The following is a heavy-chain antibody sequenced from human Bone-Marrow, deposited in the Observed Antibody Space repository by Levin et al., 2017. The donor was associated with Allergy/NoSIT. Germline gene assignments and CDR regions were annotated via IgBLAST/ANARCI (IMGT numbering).Heavy chain of an antibody. CDR1: GFTFTSHS. J-gene: IGHJ5*02. D-gene: IGHD2-21*01. V-gene: IGHV3-23*01. CDR2: ISSSGGTI. Sequence: GGSLRLSCAASGFTFTSHSMAWVRQAPGKGLEWVSVISSSGGTIYYADSVKGRFTISRDNSRNTLYLQVNSLRVDDTAVYYCAKEAAQCGAGGNALLDQWGQGTLVTVSS. CDR3: AKEAAQCGAGGNALLDQ.